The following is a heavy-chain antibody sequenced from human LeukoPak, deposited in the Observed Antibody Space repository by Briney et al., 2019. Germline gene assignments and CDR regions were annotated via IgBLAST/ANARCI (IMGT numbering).Heavy chain of an antibody. D-gene: IGHD5-24*01. CDR3: ARTWVEMATSLLDY. V-gene: IGHV3-74*01. CDR2: IYSDGSST. Sequence: GGSLRLSCAASGFTPTSSWMRGVRHAPEKGRVCGSRIYSDGSSTNYADYVKGRFTISRDNAKNTLYLQMNSLRAEDTAVYYCARTWVEMATSLLDYWGQGTLVTVSS. J-gene: IGHJ4*02. CDR1: GFTPTSSW.